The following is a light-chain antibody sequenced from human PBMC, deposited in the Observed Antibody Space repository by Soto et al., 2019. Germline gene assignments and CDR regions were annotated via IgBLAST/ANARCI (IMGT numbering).Light chain of an antibody. Sequence: EIMLTQSPGTLSLSPGDRATLSCRARQSVAGSSLAWYQQKPDQAPRLLIFGASNRATGIPARFSGSGSGTDFSLIINGLEPEAFAVYFCQQYGSSHLTFGGGTKVDSK. V-gene: IGKV3-20*01. CDR1: QSVAGSS. CDR2: GAS. J-gene: IGKJ4*01. CDR3: QQYGSSHLT.